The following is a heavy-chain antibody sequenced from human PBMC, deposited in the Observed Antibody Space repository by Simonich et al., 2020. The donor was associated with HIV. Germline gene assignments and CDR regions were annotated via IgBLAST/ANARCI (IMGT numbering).Heavy chain of an antibody. V-gene: IGHV1-2*06. CDR2: INPNSGGT. D-gene: IGHD1-7*01. J-gene: IGHJ2*01. CDR1: GYPFTGCY. CDR3: ARDERRTNSHWYFDL. Sequence: QVQLVQSGAEVKKPGASVKVSCKASGYPFTGCYRYWVRQAPEQGLVWRGRINPNSGGTNEEQKFQGRVTVTRDTSISTAYMELSRLRSDDTAVYYCARDERRTNSHWYFDLWGRGTLVTVSS.